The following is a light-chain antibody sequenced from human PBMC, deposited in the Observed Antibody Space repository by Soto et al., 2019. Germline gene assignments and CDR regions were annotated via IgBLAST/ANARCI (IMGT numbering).Light chain of an antibody. J-gene: IGLJ3*02. CDR1: NIGTKS. V-gene: IGLV3-21*02. CDR3: QVWDDNSDHTGV. CDR2: HDR. Sequence: SYELTQPPSVSVAPGQTATITCGGTNIGTKSVHWYQQKPGQAPVLVVFHDRDRPSGIPDRFSGSHSGNTATLNISRVEAGDEADYYFQVWDDNSDHTGVFGVGTKLTVL.